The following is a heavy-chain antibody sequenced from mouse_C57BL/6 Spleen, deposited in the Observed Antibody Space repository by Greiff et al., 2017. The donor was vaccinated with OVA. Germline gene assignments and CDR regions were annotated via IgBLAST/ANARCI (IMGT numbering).Heavy chain of an antibody. CDR2: IYPSDSET. CDR3: ARERSSYYFDY. V-gene: IGHV1-61*01. Sequence: VQLQQPGAELVRPGSSVKLSCKASGYTFTSYWMDWVKQRPGQGLEWIGNIYPSDSETHYNQKFKDKATLTVDKSSSTAYMQLSSLTSEDSAVYYWARERSSYYFDYWGQGTTLPVSS. J-gene: IGHJ2*01. CDR1: GYTFTSYW.